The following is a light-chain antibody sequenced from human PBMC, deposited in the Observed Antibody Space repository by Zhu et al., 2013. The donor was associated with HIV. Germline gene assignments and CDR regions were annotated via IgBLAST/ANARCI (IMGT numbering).Light chain of an antibody. J-gene: IGKJ4*02. CDR3: QHYYDYSLLT. CDR2: WAS. CDR1: QSVLYSSNNKKY. V-gene: IGKV4-1*01. Sequence: DIVMTQSPDSLAVSLGERATINCKSSQSVLYSSNNKKYLAWYQQKPGQPPKLLIYWASTRESGVPDRFSGSGSGTDFTLTINSLQAEDVAVYYCQHYYDYSLLTFAGRTNGGDQT.